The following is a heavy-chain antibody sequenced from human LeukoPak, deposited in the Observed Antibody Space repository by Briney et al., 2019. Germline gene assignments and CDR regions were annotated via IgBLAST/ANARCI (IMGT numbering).Heavy chain of an antibody. CDR1: GFNFANYG. D-gene: IGHD3-3*01. CDR2: LRSTVHGGPA. V-gene: IGHV3-49*03. Sequence: GGSLRLSCSTFGFNFANYGVSWFRQAPGQGLEWVGFLRSTVHGGPAEYAASVEGRFIISRDDSKSIAYLQMNGLKTEDTAVYYCTRAGGYEFWIDYWGQGTLVTVSS. J-gene: IGHJ4*02. CDR3: TRAGGYEFWIDY.